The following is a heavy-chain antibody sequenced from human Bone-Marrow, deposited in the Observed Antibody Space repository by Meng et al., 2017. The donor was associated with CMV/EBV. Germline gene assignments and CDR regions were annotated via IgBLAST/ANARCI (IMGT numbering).Heavy chain of an antibody. V-gene: IGHV4-34*01. CDR1: GGYVSGYY. D-gene: IGHD4-17*01. CDR2: INHSGST. Sequence: LARTCGVYGGYVSGYYWSWIRQPPGKGLEWIGEINHSGSTNYNPSLKSRVTISVDTSKNQFSLKLSSVTAADAAVYYCARAIYGFFDYWGQGTLVTVSS. J-gene: IGHJ4*02. CDR3: ARAIYGFFDY.